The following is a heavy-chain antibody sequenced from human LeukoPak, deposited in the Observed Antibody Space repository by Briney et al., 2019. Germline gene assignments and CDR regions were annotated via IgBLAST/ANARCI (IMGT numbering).Heavy chain of an antibody. V-gene: IGHV3-23*01. Sequence: PGGSLRLSCAASGFTFSNYAMSWVPQAPGKGLEWVSTISGSGGSTYYADSVKGRFTISRDNSKNTLYLQLNSLRAEDTAVYYCAKSTSPLYYYYGMDVWGQGTTVTVSS. J-gene: IGHJ6*02. CDR2: ISGSGGST. CDR3: AKSTSPLYYYYGMDV. CDR1: GFTFSNYA. D-gene: IGHD2-2*01.